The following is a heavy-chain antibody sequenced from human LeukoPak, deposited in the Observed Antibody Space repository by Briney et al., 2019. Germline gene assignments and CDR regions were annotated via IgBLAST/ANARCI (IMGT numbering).Heavy chain of an antibody. D-gene: IGHD7-27*01. CDR2: ITSDGRST. Sequence: PGGSLRLSCVASGFTFRRYWMYWVRQAPGKGPMWVSRITSDGRSTVYADSVKGRFTISRDNSRNTLYLQMNSLGVEDTATYYCVKDDWGQQHWGQGTLVTVSS. CDR1: GFTFRRYW. CDR3: VKDDWGQQH. V-gene: IGHV3-74*01. J-gene: IGHJ4*02.